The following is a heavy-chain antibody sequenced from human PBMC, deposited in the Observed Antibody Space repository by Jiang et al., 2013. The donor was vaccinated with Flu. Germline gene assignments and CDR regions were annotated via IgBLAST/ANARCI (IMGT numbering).Heavy chain of an antibody. CDR3: ARQSRIVATIRLYAFDI. CDR1: GGSISSSSYY. V-gene: IGHV4-39*01. Sequence: GPGLVKPSETLSLTCTVSGGSISSSSYYWGWIRQPPGKGLEWIGSIYYSGSTYYNPSLKSRVTISVDTSKNQFSLKLSSVTAADTAVYYCARQSRIVATIRLYAFDIWGQGTMVTVSS. J-gene: IGHJ3*02. CDR2: IYYSGST. D-gene: IGHD5-12*01.